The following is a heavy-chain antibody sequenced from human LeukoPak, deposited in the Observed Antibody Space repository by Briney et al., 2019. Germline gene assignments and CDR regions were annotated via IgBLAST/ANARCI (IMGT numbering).Heavy chain of an antibody. Sequence: GGSLRLSCAASGFTFSSYWMNWVRQAPGKGLEWVSIITSGVGITYYADSVKGRFTISRDNSKNTLYLQMNSLRAEDTAVYYCAKGDYYDLDYWGQGTLVTVSS. CDR1: GFTFSSYW. CDR2: ITSGVGIT. CDR3: AKGDYYDLDY. V-gene: IGHV3-23*01. D-gene: IGHD3-22*01. J-gene: IGHJ4*02.